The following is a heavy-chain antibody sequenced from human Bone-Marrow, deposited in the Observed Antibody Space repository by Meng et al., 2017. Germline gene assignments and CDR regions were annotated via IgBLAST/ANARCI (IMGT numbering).Heavy chain of an antibody. CDR2: IYHSGST. V-gene: IGHV4-4*02. J-gene: IGHJ5*02. Sequence: QVQVQESGPGLVKPSGTLSLTCAVSGGSISSSNWWSWVRQPPGKGLEWIGEIYHSGSTNYNPSLKSRVTISVDKSKNQFSLKLSSVTAADTAVYYCARGQYFSWWELLPAFWFDPWGQGTLVTVSS. CDR3: ARGQYFSWWELLPAFWFDP. CDR1: GGSISSSNW. D-gene: IGHD1-26*01.